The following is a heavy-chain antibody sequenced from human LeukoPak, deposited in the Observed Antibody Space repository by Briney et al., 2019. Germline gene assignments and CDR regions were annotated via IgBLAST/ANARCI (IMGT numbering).Heavy chain of an antibody. CDR3: ARGVHPEYFQH. CDR1: GVSIFSYY. Sequence: SETLSLTCTVSGVSIFSYYWNWVRQPPGKGLEWIGYTHYSGSTNYNPSLKSRVTISVDTSKSQFSLKLTSATAADTAVYYCARGVHPEYFQHWGQGTLVTVSS. V-gene: IGHV4-59*08. J-gene: IGHJ1*01. CDR2: THYSGST.